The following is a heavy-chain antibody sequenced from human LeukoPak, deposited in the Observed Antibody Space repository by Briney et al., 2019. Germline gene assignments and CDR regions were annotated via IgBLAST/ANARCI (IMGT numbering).Heavy chain of an antibody. CDR1: GFTFSSYA. CDR2: IYSGGST. Sequence: GGSLRLSCAASGFTFSSYAMSWVRQAPGQGLEWVSVIYSGGSTYYADSVKGRFTISRDISKNTVYLQMNSLRAEDTAVYYCTRRGYYYMDVWGKGTTVTVSS. J-gene: IGHJ6*03. V-gene: IGHV3-53*01. CDR3: TRRGYYYMDV.